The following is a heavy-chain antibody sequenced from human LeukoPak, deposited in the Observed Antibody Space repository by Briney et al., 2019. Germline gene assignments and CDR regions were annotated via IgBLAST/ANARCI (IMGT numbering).Heavy chain of an antibody. D-gene: IGHD6-19*01. CDR1: GFTFSSYA. CDR2: ISYDGSNK. V-gene: IGHV3-30-3*01. CDR3: AKELSSGWPYYYGMDV. J-gene: IGHJ6*02. Sequence: GGSLRPSCAASGFTFSSYAMHWVRQAPGKGLEWVAVISYDGSNKYYADSVKGRFTISRDNSKNTLYLQMNSLRAEDTAVYYCAKELSSGWPYYYGMDVWGQGTTVTVSS.